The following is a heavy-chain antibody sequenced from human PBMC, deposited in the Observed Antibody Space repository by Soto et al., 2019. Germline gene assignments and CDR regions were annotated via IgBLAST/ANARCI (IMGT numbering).Heavy chain of an antibody. Sequence: ASVKVSFKASGYTFTSYAMHWVRQAPGQRLEWMGWINAGNGNTKYSQKFQGRVTITRDTSASTAYMELSSLRSEDTAVYYCARDKAYLDYGDFRYYYYYGMDVWGQGTTVTVSS. CDR1: GYTFTSYA. CDR2: INAGNGNT. J-gene: IGHJ6*02. V-gene: IGHV1-3*01. CDR3: ARDKAYLDYGDFRYYYYYGMDV. D-gene: IGHD4-17*01.